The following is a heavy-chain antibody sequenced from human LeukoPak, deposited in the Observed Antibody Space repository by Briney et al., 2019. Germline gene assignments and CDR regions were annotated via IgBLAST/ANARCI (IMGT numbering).Heavy chain of an antibody. Sequence: ASVKVSCKVSGYTLTELSMHWVRQAPGKGLGWMGGFDPEDGETIYAQKFQGRVTMTEDTSTDTAYMELSSLRSEDTAVYYCATVRSLGELSLYLPYYFDYWGQGTLVTVSS. V-gene: IGHV1-24*01. J-gene: IGHJ4*02. CDR1: GYTLTELS. CDR3: ATVRSLGELSLYLPYYFDY. CDR2: FDPEDGET. D-gene: IGHD3-16*02.